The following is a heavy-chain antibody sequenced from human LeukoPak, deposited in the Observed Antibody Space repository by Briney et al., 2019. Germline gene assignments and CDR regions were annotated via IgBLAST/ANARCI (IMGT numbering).Heavy chain of an antibody. Sequence: ASVKVSCKASGYTFTGYYIHWVRQAPGQGLEWMGWINPNSDGTNYAQKFQGRVTMTRDTSINTAYMELSRLRSEDTAVYYCGRGDGYCSSTSCYAWFDPWGQGTLVTVSS. J-gene: IGHJ5*02. CDR1: GYTFTGYY. D-gene: IGHD2-2*01. CDR3: GRGDGYCSSTSCYAWFDP. V-gene: IGHV1-2*02. CDR2: INPNSDGT.